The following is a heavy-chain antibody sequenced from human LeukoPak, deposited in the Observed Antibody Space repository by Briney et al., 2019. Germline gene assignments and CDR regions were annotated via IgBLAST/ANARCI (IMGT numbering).Heavy chain of an antibody. D-gene: IGHD3-22*01. CDR2: ISGSRIYI. V-gene: IGHV3-21*01. Sequence: GGSLRLSCAASGFTFSTYSMNWVRQAPGKGLEWVSSISGSRIYIYYADPVNGRITICRDNAKNSLYLQMNSLRAEDTAVYYCARDPPYYDSSGYYYDYWGRGTLVTVSS. CDR3: ARDPPYYDSSGYYYDY. CDR1: GFTFSTYS. J-gene: IGHJ4*02.